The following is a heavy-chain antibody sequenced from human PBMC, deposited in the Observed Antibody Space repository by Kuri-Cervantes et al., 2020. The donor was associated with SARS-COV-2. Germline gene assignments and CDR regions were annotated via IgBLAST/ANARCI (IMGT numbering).Heavy chain of an antibody. CDR1: GYTFTSYY. CDR3: ARDIVEWETTDYYMDV. Sequence: ASVKVSCKASGYTFTSYYMHWVRQAPGQGLEWMGIINPSVGSTSYAQKFQGRVTITTDESTSTAYMELSSLRSEDTAVYYCARDIVEWETTDYYMDVWGKGTTVTVSS. J-gene: IGHJ6*03. V-gene: IGHV1-46*01. D-gene: IGHD1-26*01. CDR2: INPSVGST.